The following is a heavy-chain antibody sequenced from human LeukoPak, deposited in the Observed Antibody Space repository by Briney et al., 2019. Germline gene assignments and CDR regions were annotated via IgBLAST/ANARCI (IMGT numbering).Heavy chain of an antibody. CDR2: ISAYNGKT. CDR3: ARDPTYYDFWSGSDY. V-gene: IGHV1-18*01. D-gene: IGHD3-3*01. CDR1: GYTFTSYG. J-gene: IGHJ4*02. Sequence: WASVKVSCKASGYTFTSYGISWVRQAPGQGREGMGWISAYNGKTNYAQKLQGRVTMTNDTSTNTAYMELRSLRADDTAVYYCARDPTYYDFWSGSDYWGQGTLVTVSS.